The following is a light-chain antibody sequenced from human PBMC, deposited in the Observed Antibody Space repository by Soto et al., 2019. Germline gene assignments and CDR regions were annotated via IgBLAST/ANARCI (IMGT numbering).Light chain of an antibody. CDR3: QQRGDWYT. J-gene: IGKJ2*01. CDR1: QNVGSS. Sequence: EIVLTQSPATLSLSPGEGATLSCRASQNVGSSLAWYQQKPGQAPRLLIYDASSRATGIPARFSGSGSGTDFTLTISSLEPEDFAVYYCQQRGDWYTFGQGTKLEIK. CDR2: DAS. V-gene: IGKV3-11*01.